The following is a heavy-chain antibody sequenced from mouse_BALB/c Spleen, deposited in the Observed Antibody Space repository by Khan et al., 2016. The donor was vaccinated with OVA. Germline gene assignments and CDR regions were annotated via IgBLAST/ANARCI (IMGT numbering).Heavy chain of an antibody. CDR1: GYTFTSFW. J-gene: IGHJ3*01. D-gene: IGHD1-1*01. CDR2: IDPSDNYT. CDR3: ARSYFYGSSTWFGY. Sequence: QVQLQQPGAELVKPGASVKLSCKASGYTFTSFWLHWVKQRPGLGLEWIGEIDPSDNYTNYNQKFKGKATLTVDKSSSTAYMQLSSLTSEDSAFYYCARSYFYGSSTWFGYWGQGTLVTVSA. V-gene: IGHV1-69*02.